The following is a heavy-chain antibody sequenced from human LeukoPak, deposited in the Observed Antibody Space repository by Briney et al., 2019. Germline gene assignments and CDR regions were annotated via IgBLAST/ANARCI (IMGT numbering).Heavy chain of an antibody. CDR3: ARGYSSSWYSPVLSDP. V-gene: IGHV1-8*01. J-gene: IGHJ5*02. CDR1: GYTFTSYD. Sequence: VASVKVSCKASGYTFTSYDINWVRQATGQGLEWMGWRNPNSGNTGYAQKFQGRVTMTRNTSISTAYMELSSLRSEDTAVYYCARGYSSSWYSPVLSDPWGQGTLVTVSS. D-gene: IGHD6-13*01. CDR2: RNPNSGNT.